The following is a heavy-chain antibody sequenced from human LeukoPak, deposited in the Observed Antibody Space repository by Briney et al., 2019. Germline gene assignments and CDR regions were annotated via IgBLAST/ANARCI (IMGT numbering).Heavy chain of an antibody. V-gene: IGHV1-3*01. CDR1: GYTFTTYA. CDR3: ARELSVRGKQLVRTGYFDY. J-gene: IGHJ4*02. Sequence: ASVKVSCKASGYTFTTYAMHWVRQAPGQRLEWMGWINAGNGNTKYSQKFQARVTITADESTSTAYMELSSLRSEDTAVYYCARELSVRGKQLVRTGYFDYWGQGTLVTVSS. D-gene: IGHD6-6*01. CDR2: INAGNGNT.